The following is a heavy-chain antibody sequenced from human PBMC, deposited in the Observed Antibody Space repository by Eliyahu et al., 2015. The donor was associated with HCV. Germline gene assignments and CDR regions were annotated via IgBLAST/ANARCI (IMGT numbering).Heavy chain of an antibody. CDR3: AIDIAEQGSGEIDY. Sequence: EVQLVESGGGLAKPGESLRLSCAASGFTYYAAWMTWVRQAPGKGLEWVGRIKSKGSGWTTDYAAPVKGRFIISRDDSKNTHYLQMSSLKTEDTAVYYCAIDIAEQGSGEIDYWGQGTLVTVSS. V-gene: IGHV3-15*01. D-gene: IGHD2-15*01. CDR1: GFTYYAAW. J-gene: IGHJ4*02. CDR2: IKSKGSGWTT.